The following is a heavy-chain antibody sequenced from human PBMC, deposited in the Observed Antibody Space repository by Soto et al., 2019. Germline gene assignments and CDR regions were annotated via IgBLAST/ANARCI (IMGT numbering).Heavy chain of an antibody. Sequence: GGSLRLSCVASGFAFNIYAIHWVRQAPGKGLEWVAVISHDGTNRYYTDSVRGRFTISRDNSKNTVYLEMDGLRADDTAVYYCARSSGVPTPDFDYWGQGPLVTVSS. CDR1: GFAFNIYA. CDR2: ISHDGTNR. D-gene: IGHD3-3*01. J-gene: IGHJ4*02. V-gene: IGHV3-30-3*01. CDR3: ARSSGVPTPDFDY.